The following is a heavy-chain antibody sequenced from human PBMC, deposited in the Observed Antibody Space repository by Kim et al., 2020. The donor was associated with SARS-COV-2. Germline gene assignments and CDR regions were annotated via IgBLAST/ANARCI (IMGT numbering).Heavy chain of an antibody. Sequence: GESLKISCKGSGYSFTSYWIGWVRQMPGKGLEWMGIIYPGDSDTRYSPSFQGQVTISADKSISTAYLQWSSLKASDTAMYYCARPGRSPDGYNYAFDIWGQGTMVTVSS. V-gene: IGHV5-51*01. J-gene: IGHJ3*02. D-gene: IGHD5-12*01. CDR2: IYPGDSDT. CDR1: GYSFTSYW. CDR3: ARPGRSPDGYNYAFDI.